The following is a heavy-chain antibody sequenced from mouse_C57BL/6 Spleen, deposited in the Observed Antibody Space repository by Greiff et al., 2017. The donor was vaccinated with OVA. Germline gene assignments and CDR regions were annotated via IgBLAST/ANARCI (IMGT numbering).Heavy chain of an antibody. CDR2: INPNNGGT. J-gene: IGHJ4*01. CDR3: ARTPLSYGSSFAMDY. V-gene: IGHV1-22*01. D-gene: IGHD1-1*01. CDR1: GYTFTDYN. Sequence: EVQLQQSGPELVKPGASVKMSCKASGYTFTDYNMHWVKQSHGKSLEWIGYINPNNGGTSYNQKFKGKATLTVHKSYSTAYMELNSLTAEVSAVYYCARTPLSYGSSFAMDYWGQGTSVTVSS.